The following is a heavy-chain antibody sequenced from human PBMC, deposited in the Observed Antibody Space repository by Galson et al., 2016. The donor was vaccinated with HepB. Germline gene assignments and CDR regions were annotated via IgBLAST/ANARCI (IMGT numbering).Heavy chain of an antibody. V-gene: IGHV4-31*03. D-gene: IGHD3-3*01. CDR3: ARYDFWSGCPVD. CDR2: IYFSGIT. Sequence: TLSLTCTVSGGSISIDGYYWSWVRQLPGKGLEWIGYIYFSGITYYSPSLKSRVSISVDTSENRFSLDLRSVTAADTAVCYCARYDFWSGCPVDWGQGTLVTVSS. J-gene: IGHJ4*02. CDR1: GGSISIDGYY.